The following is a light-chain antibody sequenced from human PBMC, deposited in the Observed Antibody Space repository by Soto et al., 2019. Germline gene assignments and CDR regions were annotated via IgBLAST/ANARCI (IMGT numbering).Light chain of an antibody. V-gene: IGKV3-11*01. J-gene: IGKJ4*01. Sequence: EIVLTQSPGTLSLSQANRATLSCRASQSVSSYLAWYQQKPGQAPRLLIYDASNRATGIPARFSGSGSGTDFTLTITSLEPEDFAVYYSQQRSNWPSTIGGGTKVEIK. CDR1: QSVSSY. CDR2: DAS. CDR3: QQRSNWPST.